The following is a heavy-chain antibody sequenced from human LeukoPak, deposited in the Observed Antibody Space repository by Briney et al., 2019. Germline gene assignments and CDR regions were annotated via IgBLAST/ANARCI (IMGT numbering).Heavy chain of an antibody. CDR1: GFTFSSYG. CDR3: AKETQYLSGAFDI. D-gene: IGHD2-2*02. J-gene: IGHJ3*02. Sequence: PGGSLRLSCAASGFTFSSYGMHWVRQAPGKGLEWVAFIRYDGSNKYYADSVKGRFTISRDNSKNTLYLQMNSLRAEDTAVYYCAKETQYLSGAFDIWGQGTMVTVSS. V-gene: IGHV3-30*02. CDR2: IRYDGSNK.